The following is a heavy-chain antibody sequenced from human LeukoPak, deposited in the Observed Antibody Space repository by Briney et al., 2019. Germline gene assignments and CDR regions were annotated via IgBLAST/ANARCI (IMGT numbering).Heavy chain of an antibody. CDR1: GGSISSGGYY. D-gene: IGHD4-23*01. CDR3: ARDSTNYGGSDAFDI. J-gene: IGHJ3*02. V-gene: IGHV4-31*03. CDR2: IYYSGST. Sequence: PSETLSLTCTVSGGSISSGGYYWSWIRQHPGKGPEWIGYIYYSGSTYYNPSLKSRVTISVDTSKNQFSLKLSSVTAADTAVYYCARDSTNYGGSDAFDIWGQGTMVTVSS.